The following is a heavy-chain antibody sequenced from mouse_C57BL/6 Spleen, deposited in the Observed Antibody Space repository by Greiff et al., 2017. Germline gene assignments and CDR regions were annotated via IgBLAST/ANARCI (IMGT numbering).Heavy chain of an antibody. Sequence: VMLVESGGGLVQPGGSLKLSCAASGFTFSDYGMAWVRQAPRKGPEWVAFISNLAYSIYYADTVTGRFTISRENAKNTLYLEMSSLRSEDTAMYYCARLQRSYAMDYWGQGTSVTVSS. CDR2: ISNLAYSI. CDR3: ARLQRSYAMDY. V-gene: IGHV5-15*01. CDR1: GFTFSDYG. J-gene: IGHJ4*01.